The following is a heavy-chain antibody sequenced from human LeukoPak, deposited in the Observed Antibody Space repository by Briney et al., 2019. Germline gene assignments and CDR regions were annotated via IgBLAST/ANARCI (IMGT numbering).Heavy chain of an antibody. CDR2: ISSSSGYM. CDR1: GFTFSSYA. J-gene: IGHJ4*02. Sequence: NTGGSLRLSCAASGFTFSSYAMSWVRQAPGKGLEWVSSISSSSGYMYYADSVKGRFTISRDNAKNSLYLQMNSLRAEDTAVYYCARDEHSSGGTGKWGQGTLVTVSS. V-gene: IGHV3-21*01. D-gene: IGHD6-19*01. CDR3: ARDEHSSGGTGK.